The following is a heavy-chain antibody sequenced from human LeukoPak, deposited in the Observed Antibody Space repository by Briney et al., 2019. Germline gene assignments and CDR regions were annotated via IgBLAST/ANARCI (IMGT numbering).Heavy chain of an antibody. J-gene: IGHJ4*02. CDR3: AKGGVLRYFDWLPVYPRPNLGPFDY. V-gene: IGHV3-48*02. D-gene: IGHD3-9*01. CDR2: ISSSSSTI. CDR1: GFTYSSYS. Sequence: GGSLRLSCAASGFTYSSYSMNWVRQAPGKGLEWVSYISSSSSTIYYADSVKGRFTISRDNAKNSLYLQMNSLRDEDTAVYYCAKGGVLRYFDWLPVYPRPNLGPFDYWGQGTLVTVSS.